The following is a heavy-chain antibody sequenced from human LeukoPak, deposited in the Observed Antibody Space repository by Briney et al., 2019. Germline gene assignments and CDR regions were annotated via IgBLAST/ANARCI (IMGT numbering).Heavy chain of an antibody. V-gene: IGHV3-53*01. CDR3: ARRAGEYSHPYDY. CDR1: GFTVSSNS. CDR2: IYSGGNT. Sequence: GGSLRLSCTVSGFTVSSNSMSWVRQAPGKGLEWVSFIYSGGNTHYSDSVKGRFAISRDNSKNTLYLQMNSLRADDTAVYYCARRAGEYSHPYDYWGQGTLVTVSS. D-gene: IGHD4-17*01. J-gene: IGHJ4*02.